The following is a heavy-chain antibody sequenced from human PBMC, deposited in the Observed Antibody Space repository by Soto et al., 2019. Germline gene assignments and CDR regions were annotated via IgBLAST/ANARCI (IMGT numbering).Heavy chain of an antibody. J-gene: IGHJ4*02. CDR1: GFTFSSYS. V-gene: IGHV3-21*01. CDR2: ISSSSSYI. D-gene: IGHD6-6*01. CDR3: ARYLGIAARQFDY. Sequence: EVQLVESGGGLVKPGGSLSLSCAASGFTFSSYSMNWVRQAPGKGLEWVSSISSSSSYIYYADSVKGRFTISRDNAKNSLYLQMNSLRAEDTAVYYGARYLGIAARQFDYWGRGTLVTVSS.